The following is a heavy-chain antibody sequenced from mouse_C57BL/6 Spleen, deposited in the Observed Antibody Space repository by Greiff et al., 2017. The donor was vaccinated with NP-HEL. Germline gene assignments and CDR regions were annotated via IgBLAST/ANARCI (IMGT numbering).Heavy chain of an antibody. CDR2: ISSGSSTI. V-gene: IGHV5-17*01. J-gene: IGHJ3*01. Sequence: EVQLVESGGGLVKPGGSLKLSCAASGFTFSDYGMHWVRQAPEKGLEWVAYISSGSSTIYYADTVKGRFTISRDNAKTTLFLQMTSLRSEDTAMYYCAVDPIYDGYSPFAYWGQGTLVTVSA. D-gene: IGHD2-3*01. CDR3: AVDPIYDGYSPFAY. CDR1: GFTFSDYG.